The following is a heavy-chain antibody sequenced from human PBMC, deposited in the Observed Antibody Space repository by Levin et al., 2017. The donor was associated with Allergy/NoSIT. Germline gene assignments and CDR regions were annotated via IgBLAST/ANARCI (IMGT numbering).Heavy chain of an antibody. D-gene: IGHD2-15*01. J-gene: IGHJ6*02. Sequence: AGGSLRLSCAASGFTFSSYAMHWVRQAPGKGLEWVAVISYDGSNKYYADSVKGRFTISRDNSKNTLYLQMNSLRAEDTAVYYCAREPYCSGGSCYPHYGMDVWGQGTTVTVSS. CDR2: ISYDGSNK. V-gene: IGHV3-30*04. CDR3: AREPYCSGGSCYPHYGMDV. CDR1: GFTFSSYA.